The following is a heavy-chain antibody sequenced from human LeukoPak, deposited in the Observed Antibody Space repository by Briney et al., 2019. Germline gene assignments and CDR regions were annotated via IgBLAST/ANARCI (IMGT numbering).Heavy chain of an antibody. J-gene: IGHJ5*02. CDR3: ARASSYNIDTRYNPSWFGP. CDR1: GGSLRGFY. CDR2: INQSGCT. Sequence: SETLSLTCTVYGGSLRGFYGRCIPQPPGKGLEWIGEINQSGCTSYNPSLKSRVTISVDTSKNQFSLKLTSVTAADTAVYFCARASSYNIDTRYNPSWFGPWGQGTLVTVSS. D-gene: IGHD3-10*01. V-gene: IGHV4-34*01.